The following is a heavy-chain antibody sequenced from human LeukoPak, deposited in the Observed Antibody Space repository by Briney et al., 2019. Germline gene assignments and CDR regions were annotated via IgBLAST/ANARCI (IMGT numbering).Heavy chain of an antibody. V-gene: IGHV3-11*04. D-gene: IGHD4-17*01. CDR1: GFTFSDYY. CDR3: ARESGSYGDPRAAFDI. CDR2: ISSSGSTI. Sequence: GGSLRLSCAASGFTFSDYYMSWIRQAPGKGLEWVSYISSSGSTIYYADSVKGRFTISRDNAKNSLYLQMNSLRAEDTAVYYCARESGSYGDPRAAFDIWGQGTMVTVSS. J-gene: IGHJ3*02.